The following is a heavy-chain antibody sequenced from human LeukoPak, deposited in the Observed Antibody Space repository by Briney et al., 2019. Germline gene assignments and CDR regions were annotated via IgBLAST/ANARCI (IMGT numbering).Heavy chain of an antibody. Sequence: GGSLRLSCAASGFTFSSYWMHWVRQAPGKGLVWVSRINSDGSSTSYADSVKGRFTISRDNAKNTLYLQMNSLRAEDTAVYYCASASSGRLDYYYGMDVWGQGTTVTVSS. CDR3: ASASSGRLDYYYGMDV. V-gene: IGHV3-74*01. CDR2: INSDGSST. CDR1: GFTFSSYW. J-gene: IGHJ6*02. D-gene: IGHD6-19*01.